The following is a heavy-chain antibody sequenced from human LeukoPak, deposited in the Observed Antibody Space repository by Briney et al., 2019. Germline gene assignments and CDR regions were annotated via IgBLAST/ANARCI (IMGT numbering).Heavy chain of an antibody. V-gene: IGHV5-51*01. Sequence: GESLKISCKGSGYTFSTYWIGWVRQMPGKGLEWMEIIYPADSDPRYSPPFQGQVTISADKSISTAYLQWSSLKASDSAMYYCVRHGLGTSWFGFDYWGQGTLVTVSS. CDR2: IYPADSDP. D-gene: IGHD6-13*01. CDR1: GYTFSTYW. J-gene: IGHJ4*02. CDR3: VRHGLGTSWFGFDY.